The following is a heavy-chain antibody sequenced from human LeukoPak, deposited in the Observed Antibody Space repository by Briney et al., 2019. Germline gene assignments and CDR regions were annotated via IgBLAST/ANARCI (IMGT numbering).Heavy chain of an antibody. CDR1: GYTFTDYY. CDR3: ARGYCSSTSCYSFDFDY. CDR2: VDPEDGET. D-gene: IGHD2-2*02. V-gene: IGHV1-69-2*01. J-gene: IGHJ4*02. Sequence: ASVKVSCKVAGYTFTDYYMHWVQQAPGKGLEWMGLVDPEDGETIYAEKFQGRVTITADTSTDTAYMELSSLRSEDTAVYYCARGYCSSTSCYSFDFDYWGQGTLVTVSS.